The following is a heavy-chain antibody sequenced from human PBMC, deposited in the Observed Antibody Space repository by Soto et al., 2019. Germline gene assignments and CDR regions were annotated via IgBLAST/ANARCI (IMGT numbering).Heavy chain of an antibody. Sequence: PSETLSLTCTVSGGSISSYYWSWIRQPPGKGLEWIGYIYYSGSTSYNPSLKSRVTISVDTSKNQFSLKLSSVTAADTAVYYCARASGTTFWFDPWGQGTLVTVSS. J-gene: IGHJ5*02. CDR1: GGSISSYY. V-gene: IGHV4-59*01. CDR2: IYYSGST. D-gene: IGHD1-7*01. CDR3: ARASGTTFWFDP.